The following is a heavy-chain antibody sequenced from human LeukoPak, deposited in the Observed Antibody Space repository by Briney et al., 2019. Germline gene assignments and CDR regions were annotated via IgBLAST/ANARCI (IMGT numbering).Heavy chain of an antibody. CDR2: INWNGGSI. J-gene: IGHJ4*02. D-gene: IGHD6-13*01. CDR3: AKLPGVSAAGYFDY. CDR1: GFTFDDYG. Sequence: GGSLRLSCAASGFTFDDYGMGWVRQAPGKGLEWVSAINWNGGSIGYADSVKGRFTISRDNAMNSLYLQMNNLRAEDTALYYCAKLPGVSAAGYFDYWGQGTLVTVSS. V-gene: IGHV3-20*04.